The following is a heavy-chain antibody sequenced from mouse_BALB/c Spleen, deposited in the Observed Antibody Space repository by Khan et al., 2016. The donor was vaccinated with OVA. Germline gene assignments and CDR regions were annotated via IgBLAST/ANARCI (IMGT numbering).Heavy chain of an antibody. D-gene: IGHD1-1*01. CDR2: INPYNDGT. Sequence: VQLQQSGPELVKPGASVKMSCKASGYTFTSYVMHWVQQKPGQGLEWIGYINPYNDGTKYNEKFKGKATLTSDKSSSTAYMELSSLTSDDSEVYYGERRDDFGSSSFAYWGQGTLVTVSA. CDR1: GYTFTSYV. J-gene: IGHJ3*01. CDR3: ERRDDFGSSSFAY. V-gene: IGHV1S136*01.